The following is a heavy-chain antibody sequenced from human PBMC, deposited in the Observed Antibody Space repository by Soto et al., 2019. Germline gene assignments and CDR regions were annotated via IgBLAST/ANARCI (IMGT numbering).Heavy chain of an antibody. CDR2: ISSSSSYI. CDR3: ARDNQYCGGDCYYPLDY. Sequence: EVRLVESGGGLVKPGGSLRLSCAASGFTFSSYSMNWVRQAPGKGLEWVSSISSSSSYIYYADSVKGRFTISRDNAKNSLYLQMNSLRAEDTAVYYCARDNQYCGGDCYYPLDYWGQGTLVTVSS. V-gene: IGHV3-21*01. CDR1: GFTFSSYS. D-gene: IGHD2-21*02. J-gene: IGHJ4*02.